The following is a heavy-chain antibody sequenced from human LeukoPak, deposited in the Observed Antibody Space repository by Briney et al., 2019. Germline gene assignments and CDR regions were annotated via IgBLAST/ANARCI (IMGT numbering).Heavy chain of an antibody. Sequence: SETLSLTCAVYGGSFSGYYWSWIRQPPGKGLEWIGEINHSGSTNYNPSLKSRVTISVDTSKNQFSLKLSSVTAADTAVYYCARGRRISGSDYYYYMDVWGKGTTVTVSS. CDR3: ARGRRISGSDYYYYMDV. V-gene: IGHV4-34*01. J-gene: IGHJ6*03. CDR1: GGSFSGYY. CDR2: INHSGST. D-gene: IGHD3-22*01.